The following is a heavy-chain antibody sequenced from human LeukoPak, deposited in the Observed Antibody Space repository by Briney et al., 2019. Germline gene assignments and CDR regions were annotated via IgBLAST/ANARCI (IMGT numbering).Heavy chain of an antibody. Sequence: SETLSLTCAVSGGSISSYYWSWIRQPAGKGLEWIGRIYTSGSTNYNPSLKSRVTMSVDTSKNQFSLKLSSVTAADTAVYYCARGVGPTTAQSTFDYWGQGALVTVSS. CDR1: GGSISSYY. CDR2: IYTSGST. J-gene: IGHJ4*02. CDR3: ARGVGPTTAQSTFDY. V-gene: IGHV4-4*07. D-gene: IGHD1-26*01.